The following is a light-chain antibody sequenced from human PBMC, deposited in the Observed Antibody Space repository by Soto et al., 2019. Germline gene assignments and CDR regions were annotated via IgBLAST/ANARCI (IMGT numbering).Light chain of an antibody. CDR1: NFNVGDNS. CDR2: DNN. CDR3: GSWDISLTTYV. Sequence: QSVLTQPPSESAAPGQRVTIYCSGNNFNVGDNSVSWYQQLPGTAPKLLIYDNNERPSEIADRFSGSKSGTSATLGITGLQTGDEADYYCGSWDISLTTYVFGTGTKLTVL. V-gene: IGLV1-51*01. J-gene: IGLJ1*01.